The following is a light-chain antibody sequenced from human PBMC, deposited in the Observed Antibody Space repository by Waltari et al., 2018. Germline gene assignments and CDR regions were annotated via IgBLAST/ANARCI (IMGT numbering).Light chain of an antibody. J-gene: IGLJ3*02. Sequence: QSVLTQPPSASGTPGQRVTLSCSGSSSNIGRNSVYWYQQLPGTAPKLLIYRNNQRPSGVPDRFSGSKSGTSASLAISGLRSEDEADYYCAAWDDSLSGRVFGGGTKLTVL. CDR1: SSNIGRNS. CDR3: AAWDDSLSGRV. V-gene: IGLV1-47*01. CDR2: RNN.